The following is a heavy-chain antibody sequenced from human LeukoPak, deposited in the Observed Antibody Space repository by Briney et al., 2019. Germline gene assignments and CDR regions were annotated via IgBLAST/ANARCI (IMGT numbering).Heavy chain of an antibody. V-gene: IGHV4-59*10. D-gene: IGHD2-15*01. J-gene: IGHJ4*02. CDR1: GGSICGSNW. CDR3: CARPSAYGSCRFDC. Sequence: KASETLSLTWDVFGGSICGSNWWSWRQPAGKGLEWIGRIFSSGTTNYNPSLKSRVTMSIDTSTSHFSPMQTSVTPADTAVYYCCARPSAYGSCRFDCWGQGTLVTASS. CDR2: IFSSGTT.